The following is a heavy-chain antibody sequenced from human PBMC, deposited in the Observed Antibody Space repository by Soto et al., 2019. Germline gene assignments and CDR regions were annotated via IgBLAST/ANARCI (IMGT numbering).Heavy chain of an antibody. J-gene: IGHJ2*01. Sequence: GSLRLSCAASGFTFSSYAMSWVRQTPGKGLEWVSSISGSGGSTDYADSVKGRFTISRDNSKNTLYLQMNSLRAEDAAVYYCAKDWAPNWFFDLWGRGTLVTVSS. CDR3: AKDWAPNWFFDL. D-gene: IGHD3-16*01. V-gene: IGHV3-23*01. CDR1: GFTFSSYA. CDR2: ISGSGGST.